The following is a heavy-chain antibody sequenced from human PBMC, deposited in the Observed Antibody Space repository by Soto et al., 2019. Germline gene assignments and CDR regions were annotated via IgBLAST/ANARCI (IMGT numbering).Heavy chain of an antibody. Sequence: GGSLRLSCAASGFTFSSYAMSWVRQAPGKGLEWVSAISGSGGSTYYADSVKGRSTISRDNSKNTLYLQMNSLRAEDTAVYYCAKGPIVVVVAADLNWFDPWGQGTLVTVSS. CDR1: GFTFSSYA. CDR2: ISGSGGST. V-gene: IGHV3-23*01. D-gene: IGHD2-15*01. CDR3: AKGPIVVVVAADLNWFDP. J-gene: IGHJ5*02.